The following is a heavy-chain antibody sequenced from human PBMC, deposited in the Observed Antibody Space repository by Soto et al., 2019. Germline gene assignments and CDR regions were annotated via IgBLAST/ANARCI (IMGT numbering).Heavy chain of an antibody. D-gene: IGHD3-3*01. V-gene: IGHV1-18*01. CDR1: GYTFTSYG. CDR3: ARGYNFWSGYYPPYYGMDV. CDR2: ISAYNGNT. Sequence: QVQLVQSGDEVKKPGASVKVSCKASGYTFTSYGISWVRQAPGQGLEWMGWISAYNGNTNYAQKLQGRVTMTTDTSTSTSYMELRSLRSDDTAVYYCARGYNFWSGYYPPYYGMDVWGQVTTVTVSS. J-gene: IGHJ6*02.